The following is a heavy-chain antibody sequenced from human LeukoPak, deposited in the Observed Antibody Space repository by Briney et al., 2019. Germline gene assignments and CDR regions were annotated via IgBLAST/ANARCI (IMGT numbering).Heavy chain of an antibody. V-gene: IGHV1-2*02. D-gene: IGHD7-27*01. CDR2: INPNSGGT. J-gene: IGHJ3*02. CDR3: ARDSLGIFNAFDI. Sequence: GASVKVSCKASGYTFTGYYMHWVRQAPGQGLEWMGWINPNSGGTNYAQKLQGRVTMTTDTSTSTAYMELRSLRSDDTAVYYCARDSLGIFNAFDIWGQGTMVTVSS. CDR1: GYTFTGYY.